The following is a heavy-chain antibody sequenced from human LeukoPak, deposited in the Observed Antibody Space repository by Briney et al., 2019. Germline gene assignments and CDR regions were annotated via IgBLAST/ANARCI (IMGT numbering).Heavy chain of an antibody. D-gene: IGHD4-11*01. CDR3: VKEVPGTTIYD. Sequence: GGSLRLSCVASGFIVSSNYMSWVRQAPGKGLEWVAVIFRGDATYHADSVKGRFTISRDTSKNTVYLHMNSLTAEDTAVYYCVKEVPGTTIYDWGQGILVTVSS. CDR1: GFIVSSNY. J-gene: IGHJ4*02. V-gene: IGHV3-66*01. CDR2: IFRGDAT.